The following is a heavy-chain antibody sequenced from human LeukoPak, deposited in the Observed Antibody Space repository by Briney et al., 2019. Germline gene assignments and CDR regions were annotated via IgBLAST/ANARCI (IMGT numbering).Heavy chain of an antibody. J-gene: IGHJ4*02. D-gene: IGHD6-13*01. V-gene: IGHV1-18*01. CDR1: GYTFTSYG. CDR2: ISAYNGNT. Sequence: ASVKVSCKASGYTFTSYGISWVRQAPGQGLEWMGWISAYNGNTNYAQKLQGRVTMTTDTSTSTAYMELRSLRSDDTAVYYCARIMGILSSSWSGDXWGQGTLVTVSS. CDR3: ARIMGILSSSWSGDX.